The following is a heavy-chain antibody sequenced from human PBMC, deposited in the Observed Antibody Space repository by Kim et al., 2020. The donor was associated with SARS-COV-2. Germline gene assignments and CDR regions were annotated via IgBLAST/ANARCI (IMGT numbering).Heavy chain of an antibody. CDR3: AKWGYSSSWYWIDP. CDR2: ISYDGSNK. Sequence: GGSLRHSCAASGFTFSSYGMHWVRQAPGKGLEWVAVISYDGSNKYYADSVKGRFTISRDNSKNTLYLQMNSLRAEDTAVYYCAKWGYSSSWYWIDPWGQGTLVTVSS. J-gene: IGHJ5*02. V-gene: IGHV3-30*18. D-gene: IGHD6-13*01. CDR1: GFTFSSYG.